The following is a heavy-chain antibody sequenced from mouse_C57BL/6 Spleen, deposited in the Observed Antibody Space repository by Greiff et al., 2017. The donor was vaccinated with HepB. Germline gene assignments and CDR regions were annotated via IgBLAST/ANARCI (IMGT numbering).Heavy chain of an antibody. Sequence: QVQLQHPGAELVMPGASVKLSCKASGYTFTSYWMHWVKQRPGQGLEWIGEIDPSDSYTNYNQKFKGKSTLTVDKSSSTAYMQLSSLTSEDSAVYYCAREDSTNRGFAYWGQGTLVTVSA. CDR2: IDPSDSYT. J-gene: IGHJ3*01. V-gene: IGHV1-69*01. CDR3: AREDSTNRGFAY. D-gene: IGHD6-1*01. CDR1: GYTFTSYW.